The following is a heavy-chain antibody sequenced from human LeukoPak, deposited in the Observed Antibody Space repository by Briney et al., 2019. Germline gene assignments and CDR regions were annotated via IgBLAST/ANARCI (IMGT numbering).Heavy chain of an antibody. CDR1: GGSISSYY. Sequence: PSETLSLTCTVSGGSISSYYWSWIRQPPGKGLEWIGYIYYSGSTNYNPSLKSRVTISVDTSKNQFSLKLSSVTAADTAVYYCARDHRSNSSNTFDYWGQGTLVTVSS. CDR3: ARDHRSNSSNTFDY. D-gene: IGHD6-6*01. J-gene: IGHJ4*02. V-gene: IGHV4-59*01. CDR2: IYYSGST.